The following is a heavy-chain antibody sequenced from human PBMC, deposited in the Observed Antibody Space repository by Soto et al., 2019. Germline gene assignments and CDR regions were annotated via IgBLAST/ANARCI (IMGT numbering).Heavy chain of an antibody. J-gene: IGHJ3*02. Sequence: PGGSLRLSCAASGFTFSSYAMSWVRQAPGKGLEWVSAISGSGGSTYYADSVKGRFTISRDNSKNTLYLQMNSLRAEDTAVYYCAKAWYYDILTGFHIGAFDIWGQGTMVTV. CDR2: ISGSGGST. D-gene: IGHD3-9*01. CDR3: AKAWYYDILTGFHIGAFDI. V-gene: IGHV3-23*01. CDR1: GFTFSSYA.